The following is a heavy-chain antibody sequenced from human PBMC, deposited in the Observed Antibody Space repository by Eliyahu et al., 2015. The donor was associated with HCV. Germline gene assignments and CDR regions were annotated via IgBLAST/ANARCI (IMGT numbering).Heavy chain of an antibody. J-gene: IGHJ3*02. CDR2: IKRKTDGGTT. Sequence: EVQLVESGGGLVKPGGSLRLSCAASGFTFXNAWXSWVXQAPGKGLEWVGQWVGRIKRKTDGGTTDYAAPVKGRFTISRDDSKNTLYLQMNSLKTEDTAVYYCTKHYDSSGYYSDGFDIWGQGTMVTVSS. V-gene: IGHV3-15*01. CDR3: TKHYDSSGYYSDGFDI. CDR1: GFTFXNAW. D-gene: IGHD3-22*01.